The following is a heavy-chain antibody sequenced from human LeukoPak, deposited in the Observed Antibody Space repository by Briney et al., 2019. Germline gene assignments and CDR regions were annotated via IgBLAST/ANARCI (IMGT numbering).Heavy chain of an antibody. Sequence: GGSLRLSCAASGFTFSGYWMSWARQAPGKGRGGVANINEDGSKKYYVDSVKGRFTISRDNAKNSLYLQMNSLRAEDTAVYYCARDGRDGYIDYWGQGTLVTVSS. J-gene: IGHJ4*02. V-gene: IGHV3-7*01. CDR3: ARDGRDGYIDY. D-gene: IGHD5-24*01. CDR1: GFTFSGYW. CDR2: INEDGSKK.